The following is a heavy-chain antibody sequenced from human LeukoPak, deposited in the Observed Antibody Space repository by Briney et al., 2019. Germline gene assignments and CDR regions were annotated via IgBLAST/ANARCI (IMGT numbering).Heavy chain of an antibody. J-gene: IGHJ5*02. D-gene: IGHD6-13*01. CDR1: GGSISRDY. V-gene: IGHV4-59*01. Sequence: SETLSLTCTVSGGSISRDYWSWIRQPPGKGLEWIGYIYYTGSTNYNPSLNSRVTISLETSKNQFSLNLSSVTAADTAVYYCARLQYSSSWYWFDPWGQGTLVTVSS. CDR3: ARLQYSSSWYWFDP. CDR2: IYYTGST.